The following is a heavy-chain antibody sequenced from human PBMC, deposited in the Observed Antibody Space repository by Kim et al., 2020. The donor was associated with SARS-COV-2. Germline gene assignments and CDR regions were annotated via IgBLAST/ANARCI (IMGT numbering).Heavy chain of an antibody. Sequence: SETLSLTCTVSGVSISSGGYYWSWIRQHPGKGLEWIGYIYYSGSTYYNPSLKRRVTISVDTSKNQFSLKLSSVTAADTAEYYCARDHNAHGGYCSGGSCYSDAIAIWGQGTMVTVSS. D-gene: IGHD2-15*01. CDR1: GVSISSGGYY. J-gene: IGHJ3*02. CDR3: ARDHNAHGGYCSGGSCYSDAIAI. CDR2: IYYSGST. V-gene: IGHV4-31*03.